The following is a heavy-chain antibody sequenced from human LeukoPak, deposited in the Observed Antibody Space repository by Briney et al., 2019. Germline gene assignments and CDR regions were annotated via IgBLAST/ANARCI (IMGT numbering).Heavy chain of an antibody. CDR2: ISDSGTST. J-gene: IGHJ4*02. V-gene: IGHV3-23*01. CDR3: AKPSGSYSY. Sequence: PGGSLRLSCAASGFTFSSYAVSWVRQAPGKGLEWVSAISDSGTSTYYADSVKGRFTISRDNSKNTLYLQMNSLRAEDTAVYYCAKPSGSYSYWGQGTLVTVSS. D-gene: IGHD1-26*01. CDR1: GFTFSSYA.